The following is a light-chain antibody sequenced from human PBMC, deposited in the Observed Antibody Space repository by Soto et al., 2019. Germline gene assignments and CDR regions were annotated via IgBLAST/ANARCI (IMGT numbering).Light chain of an antibody. J-gene: IGKJ1*01. CDR3: QQYDNLPWT. V-gene: IGKV1-33*01. CDR2: DAS. CDR1: QDISNY. Sequence: DLQMTQSPSSLSASVGDRVTITCQASQDISNYLNGYQQKPGKAPKLLIYDASNLETGLQSRFSGSGSGTYFNFTIRSLQTEDIATYYCQQYDNLPWTFGQGTKVEIK.